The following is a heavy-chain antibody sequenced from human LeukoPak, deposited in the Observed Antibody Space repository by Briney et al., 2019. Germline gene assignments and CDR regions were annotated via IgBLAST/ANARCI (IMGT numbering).Heavy chain of an antibody. J-gene: IGHJ4*02. V-gene: IGHV1-46*01. CDR2: IDPSDGST. Sequence: EASVKVSCKASGYTFTSYYMHWVRQAPGQGHEWMGIIDPSDGSTSCAQKFQGRLTMTRDRSTSTVYMELSSLRSEDTAVYYCARSKKKFDYWGQGTLVTVSS. CDR3: ARSKKKFDY. CDR1: GYTFTSYY.